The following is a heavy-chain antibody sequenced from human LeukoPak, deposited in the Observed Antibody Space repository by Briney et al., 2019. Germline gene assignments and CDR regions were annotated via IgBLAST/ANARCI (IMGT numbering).Heavy chain of an antibody. V-gene: IGHV1-18*01. CDR2: ISAYNGNT. D-gene: IGHD2-2*01. J-gene: IGHJ6*04. CDR3: ARDIVVVPAAIYYYYYGMDV. CDR1: GYTFTSYG. Sequence: ASVKVSCKASGYTFTSYGISWVRQAPGQGLERMGWISAYNGNTNYAQKLQGRVTMTTDTSTSTAYMELRSLRSDDTAVYYCARDIVVVPAAIYYYYYGMDVWGKGTTVTVSS.